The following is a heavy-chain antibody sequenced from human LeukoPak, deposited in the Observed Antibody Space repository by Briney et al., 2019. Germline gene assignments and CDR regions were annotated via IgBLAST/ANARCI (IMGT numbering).Heavy chain of an antibody. CDR2: INPNSGGT. V-gene: IGHV1-2*02. CDR1: GYTFTGYY. CDR3: AREVGRDGYNLDY. J-gene: IGHJ4*02. D-gene: IGHD5-24*01. Sequence: GASVKVSCKASGYTFTGYYMHWVRQAPGQGLEWMGWINPNSGGTNYAQKFQGRVTMTRDTSISTAYMELSRLRSDDTAVYYCAREVGRDGYNLDYWGQGTLVTVSS.